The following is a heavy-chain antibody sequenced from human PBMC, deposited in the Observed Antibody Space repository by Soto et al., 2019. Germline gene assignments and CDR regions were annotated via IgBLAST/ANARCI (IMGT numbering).Heavy chain of an antibody. CDR2: INSDGSST. CDR1: GFIFSSHW. Sequence: GGSLRLSCSASGFIFSSHWMHWVRQFAEKGLVWVSRINSDGSSTAYADSVKGRFTISRDNAKKTLYLQVNSLRVEDTAVYYCARDRPDISNPTDHPMFDYWGQGTQVTVSS. CDR3: ARDRPDISNPTDHPMFDY. J-gene: IGHJ4*02. D-gene: IGHD6-6*01. V-gene: IGHV3-74*01.